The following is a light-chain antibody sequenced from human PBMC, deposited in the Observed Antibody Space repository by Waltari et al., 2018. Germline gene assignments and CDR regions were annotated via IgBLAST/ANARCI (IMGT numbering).Light chain of an antibody. CDR3: CSYVGRNIWV. V-gene: IGLV2-23*02. CDR2: EVI. CDR1: SSDVGFYNL. Sequence: QSALTQPASVSGSPGQSITISCTGTSSDVGFYNLVSWYQQHPDKAPKLLVYEVIERASGVSNRFSGSKSCNTASLTISGLQAEDEADYYCCSYVGRNIWVFGGGTKVTVL. J-gene: IGLJ3*02.